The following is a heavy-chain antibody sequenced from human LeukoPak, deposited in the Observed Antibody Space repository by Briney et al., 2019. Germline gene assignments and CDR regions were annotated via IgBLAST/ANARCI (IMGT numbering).Heavy chain of an antibody. Sequence: GGSLRLSCAASKFIFGNYTMNWVRQAPGKGLEWVSSISGGSRSIYYADSVKGRFTTSRDNAKDSLSLQMNSLRAEDTDVYYCVRERSVKARQEGGHRYYYYMDVWGNGTTVTVSS. V-gene: IGHV3-21*04. CDR3: VRERSVKARQEGGHRYYYYMDV. D-gene: IGHD6-6*01. CDR1: KFIFGNYT. J-gene: IGHJ6*03. CDR2: ISGGSRSI.